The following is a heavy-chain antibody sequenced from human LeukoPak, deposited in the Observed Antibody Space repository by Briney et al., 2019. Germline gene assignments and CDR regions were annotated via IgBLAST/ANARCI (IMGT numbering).Heavy chain of an antibody. CDR2: ISSNGGST. D-gene: IGHD3-10*01. J-gene: IGHJ4*02. CDR1: GFTFSSYA. Sequence: PGGSLRLSCSASGFTFSSYAMHWVRQAPGKGLEYVSAISSNGGSTYYADSVKGRFTISRDNSKSTLYLQMSSLRAEDTAVYYCVKDTDPGTQSGPYFDYWGQGTLVTVSS. CDR3: VKDTDPGTQSGPYFDY. V-gene: IGHV3-64D*06.